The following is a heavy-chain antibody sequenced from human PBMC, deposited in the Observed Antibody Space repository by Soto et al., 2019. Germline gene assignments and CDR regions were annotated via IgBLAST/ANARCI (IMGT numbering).Heavy chain of an antibody. CDR3: ARDRNGYCSGGSCYPNWFDP. V-gene: IGHV1-69*13. CDR1: GGTFSSYA. Sequence: ASVKVSCKASGGTFSSYAISWVRQAPGQGLEWMGGIIPIFGTANYAQKFQGRVTITADESTSTAYMELSSLRSEDTAVYYCARDRNGYCSGGSCYPNWFDPWGQGTLVTVSS. CDR2: IIPIFGTA. D-gene: IGHD2-15*01. J-gene: IGHJ5*02.